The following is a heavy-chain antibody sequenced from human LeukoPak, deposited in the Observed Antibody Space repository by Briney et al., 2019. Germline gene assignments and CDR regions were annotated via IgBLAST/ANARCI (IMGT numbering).Heavy chain of an antibody. CDR3: ARVRYSSGWPDY. CDR2: IYYGGST. J-gene: IGHJ4*02. D-gene: IGHD6-19*01. V-gene: IGHV4-59*08. Sequence: SETLSLTCTVSGGSISSYYWSWIRQPPGKGLEWIGYIYYGGSTNYNPSLKSRVTISVDTSKNQFSLKLSSVTAADTAVYYCARVRYSSGWPDYWGQGTLVTVSS. CDR1: GGSISSYY.